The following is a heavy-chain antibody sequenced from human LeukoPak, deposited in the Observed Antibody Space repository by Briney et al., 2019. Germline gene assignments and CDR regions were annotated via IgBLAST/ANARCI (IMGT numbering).Heavy chain of an antibody. CDR2: INPNSGGT. CDR1: GYTFTSYY. Sequence: ASVKVSCKASGYTFTSYYMHWVRQAPGQGLEWMGWINPNSGGTNYAQKFQGRVTMTRDTSISTAYMELSRLRSDDTAVYYCASADIVLMVPDYWGQGTLVTVSS. D-gene: IGHD2-8*01. V-gene: IGHV1-2*02. CDR3: ASADIVLMVPDY. J-gene: IGHJ4*02.